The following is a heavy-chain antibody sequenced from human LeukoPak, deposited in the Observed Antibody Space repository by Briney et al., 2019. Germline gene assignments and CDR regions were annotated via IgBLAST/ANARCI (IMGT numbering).Heavy chain of an antibody. Sequence: PGGSLRLSCTASGFTFKNYRMTLVRPAPGKGLEWVASMKDDGNEIQYVDSVKGRFTISRDNAKNSLYLQMNNLRAEDTAVYYCARNRATNDYWGQGTLVTVSS. CDR1: GFTFKNYR. J-gene: IGHJ4*02. CDR2: MKDDGNEI. D-gene: IGHD1-26*01. CDR3: ARNRATNDY. V-gene: IGHV3-7*01.